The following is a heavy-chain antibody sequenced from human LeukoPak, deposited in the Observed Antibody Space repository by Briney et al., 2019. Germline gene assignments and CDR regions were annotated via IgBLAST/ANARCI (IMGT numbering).Heavy chain of an antibody. CDR2: IYYSGST. Sequence: SETLSLTCTVSGGSISSYYWSWIRQPPGKGLEGIGYIYYSGSTNYNPSLKSRGTISVDTSKNQFSLKLSSVTAADTAAYYCARVGSYSYAYYSYYMDVEGKGTTVTVSS. D-gene: IGHD5-18*01. J-gene: IGHJ6*03. V-gene: IGHV4-59*01. CDR1: GGSISSYY. CDR3: ARVGSYSYAYYSYYMDV.